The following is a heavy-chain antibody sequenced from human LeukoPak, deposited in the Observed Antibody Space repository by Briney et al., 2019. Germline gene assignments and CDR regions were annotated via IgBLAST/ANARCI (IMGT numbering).Heavy chain of an antibody. Sequence: ASVKVSCKASGYTFTTYYMHWVRQAPGQGLEWMGIINPSGGSTSYAQKFQGRVTMTRDTSTSTVYMELSSLRSEDTAVYYCARTPRFNYFDYWGQGTLVTVSS. D-gene: IGHD3-10*01. CDR3: ARTPRFNYFDY. CDR2: INPSGGST. CDR1: GYTFTTYY. J-gene: IGHJ4*02. V-gene: IGHV1-46*01.